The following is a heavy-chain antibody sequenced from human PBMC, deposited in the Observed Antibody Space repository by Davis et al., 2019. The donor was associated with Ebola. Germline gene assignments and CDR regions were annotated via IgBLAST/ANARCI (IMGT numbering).Heavy chain of an antibody. CDR3: ATLPAI. CDR1: GYTFTTYG. Sequence: AASVKVSCKASGYTFTTYGLHWVRQAPGQGLEWMGWINTNTGNPRYAKGFTGRFVFSLDTSVSTAYLQIPSLKADDTAVYYCATLPAIWGQGTLVTVSS. V-gene: IGHV7-4-1*01. CDR2: INTNTGNP. J-gene: IGHJ3*02.